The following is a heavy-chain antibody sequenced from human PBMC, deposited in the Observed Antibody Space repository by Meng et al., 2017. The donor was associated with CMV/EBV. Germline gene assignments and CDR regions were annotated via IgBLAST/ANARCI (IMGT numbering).Heavy chain of an antibody. V-gene: IGHV4-4*07. D-gene: IGHD2-2*01. J-gene: IGHJ5*02. Sequence: QGQRQESGPGLVKPSETLSLTCPVSGGSISSYYWSWIRQPAGKGLEWIGRIYTSGSTNYNPSLKSRVTMSVDTSKNQFSLKLSSVTAADTAVYYCARDLMNCSSTSCANWFDPWGQGTLVTVSS. CDR2: IYTSGST. CDR1: GGSISSYY. CDR3: ARDLMNCSSTSCANWFDP.